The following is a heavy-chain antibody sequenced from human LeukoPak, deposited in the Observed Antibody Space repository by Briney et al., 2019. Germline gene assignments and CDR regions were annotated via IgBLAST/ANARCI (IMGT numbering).Heavy chain of an antibody. V-gene: IGHV4-34*01. CDR3: ARSAVAGTGVDY. CDR2: INHSGST. D-gene: IGHD6-19*01. Sequence: SETLSLTCAVYGGSFSGYYWSWIRQPPGKGLEWIGEINHSGSTNYNPSLKSRVTISVDTSKNQISLKLSSVTAADTAVYYCARSAVAGTGVDYWGQGTLVTVSS. CDR1: GGSFSGYY. J-gene: IGHJ4*02.